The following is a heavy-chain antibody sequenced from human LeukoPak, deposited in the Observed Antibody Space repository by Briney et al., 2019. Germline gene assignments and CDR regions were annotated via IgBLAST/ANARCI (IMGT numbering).Heavy chain of an antibody. CDR1: QFTFNGSW. J-gene: IGHJ4*02. CDR2: ITSGDKT. Sequence: PGGSLRLSCADSQFTFNGSWMNWVRQAPGKGLEWVSAITSGDKTYYADSVRGRFTVSRDNSKNTLFVQMNSLRAEDTAIYYCAKELKKDDTSYGFDYWGQGTLVTVSS. V-gene: IGHV3-23*01. D-gene: IGHD5-18*01. CDR3: AKELKKDDTSYGFDY.